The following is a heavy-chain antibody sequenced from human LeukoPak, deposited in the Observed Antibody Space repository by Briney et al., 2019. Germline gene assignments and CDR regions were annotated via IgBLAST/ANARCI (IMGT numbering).Heavy chain of an antibody. D-gene: IGHD3-10*01. CDR2: IYYSGST. CDR3: ARAPTDYYGSGDYYFAY. V-gene: IGHV4-59*01. CDR1: GCSISSYY. Sequence: KPSETLSLTCTVSGCSISSYYWSWIRQPPGKGLEWIGYIYYSGSTNYNPSLKSRVTISVDTSKNQFSLKLSSVTAADTAVYYCARAPTDYYGSGDYYFAYWGQGTLVTVSS. J-gene: IGHJ4*02.